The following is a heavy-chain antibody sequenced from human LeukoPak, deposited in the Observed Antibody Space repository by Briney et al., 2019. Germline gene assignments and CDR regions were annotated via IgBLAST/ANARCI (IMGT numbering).Heavy chain of an antibody. CDR3: ARRGDGYNFDY. V-gene: IGHV4-59*01. J-gene: IGHJ4*02. CDR2: IYYSGTT. D-gene: IGHD5-24*01. CDR1: GGSISSYY. Sequence: PSETLSLTCTVSGGSISSYYWSWIRQPPGKGLEWVGYIYYSGTTYYNPSLKSRVTISVDTSKNQFSLKLSSVTAADTAVYYCARRGDGYNFDYWSQGTLVTVSS.